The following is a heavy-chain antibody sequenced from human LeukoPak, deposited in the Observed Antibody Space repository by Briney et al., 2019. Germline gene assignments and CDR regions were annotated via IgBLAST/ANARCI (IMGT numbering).Heavy chain of an antibody. CDR2: INPNSGGT. D-gene: IGHD2-15*01. J-gene: IGHJ3*02. CDR1: GYTFTGYY. Sequence: GASVKVSCKASGYTFTGYYMHWVRQAPGQGLEWMGWINPNSGGTNYAQKFQGRVTMTRDTSISTAYMELSRPRSDDTAVYYCARDPGLYCSGGSCYESFAFDIWGQGTMVTVSS. V-gene: IGHV1-2*02. CDR3: ARDPGLYCSGGSCYESFAFDI.